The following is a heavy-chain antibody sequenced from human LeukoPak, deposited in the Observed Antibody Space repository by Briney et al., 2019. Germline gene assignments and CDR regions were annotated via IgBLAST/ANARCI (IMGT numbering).Heavy chain of an antibody. J-gene: IGHJ4*02. Sequence: SETLSLTCTVSGGSISSYYWSWIRQPPGKGLEWIGYIYYSGSTNYNPSLKSRVTISVDTSKNQFSLELSSVTAADTAVYYCSRHAKTYYGSGSYSTNFDYWGQGTLVTVSS. CDR2: IYYSGST. CDR3: SRHAKTYYGSGSYSTNFDY. CDR1: GGSISSYY. D-gene: IGHD3-10*01. V-gene: IGHV4-59*08.